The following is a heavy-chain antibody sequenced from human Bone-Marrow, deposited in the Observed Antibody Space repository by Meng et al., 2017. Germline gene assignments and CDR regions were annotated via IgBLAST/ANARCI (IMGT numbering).Heavy chain of an antibody. CDR2: IYHSGST. Sequence: VRLQGAGPGLVKPSGPLSLTCPVSGGSISSSNWWSWVRQPPGKGLEWIGEIYHSGSTNYNPSLKSRVTISVDKSKNQFSLKLSSVAAADTAVYYCARVRVEYWYFDLWGRGTLVTVSS. J-gene: IGHJ2*01. CDR3: ARVRVEYWYFDL. V-gene: IGHV4-4*02. CDR1: GGSISSSNW.